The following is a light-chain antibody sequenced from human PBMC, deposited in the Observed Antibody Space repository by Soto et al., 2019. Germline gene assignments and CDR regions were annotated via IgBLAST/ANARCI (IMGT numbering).Light chain of an antibody. J-gene: IGKJ4*01. CDR1: QSISRSD. Sequence: EIVLTQSPGTVSLSPGENATLSCRASQSISRSDLAWYQHRPGQSPRLLIYATSSSATGIPDRFTGGGAGTGFTLTISRLEPEDSAVYYCQQYGSSPTFGGGTKVDIK. CDR3: QQYGSSPT. CDR2: ATS. V-gene: IGKV3-20*01.